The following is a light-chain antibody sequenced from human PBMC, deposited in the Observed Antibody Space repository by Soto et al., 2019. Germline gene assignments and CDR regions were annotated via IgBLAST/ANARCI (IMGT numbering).Light chain of an antibody. CDR1: QSVSSSY. CDR3: QHYNNWPPWT. J-gene: IGKJ1*01. V-gene: IGKV3D-15*01. CDR2: GAS. Sequence: EIVLTQSPGTLSLSPGERATLSCRASQSVSSSYLAWYQQKPGQAPRLLIYGASSRASGIPARFSGSGSGTEFTLTISSLQSEDFEVYYCQHYNNWPPWTFGQGTKVDIK.